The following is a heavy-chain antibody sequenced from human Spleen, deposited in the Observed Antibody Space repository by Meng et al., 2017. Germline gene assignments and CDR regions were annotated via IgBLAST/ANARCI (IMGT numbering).Heavy chain of an antibody. CDR2: ISQGSGRT. V-gene: IGHV4-4*02. J-gene: IGHJ5*01. D-gene: IGHD2-21*01. CDR3: VRNEGYSFGA. Sequence: SETLSLTCAVSGDSISSRDWWSWVRQPPGKGLEWIGEISQGSGRTNYKPSLKSRVNISVDKPKNQFSLNVNSVTAADTAVYYCVRNEGYSFGAWGHGTQVTVSS. CDR1: GDSISSRDW.